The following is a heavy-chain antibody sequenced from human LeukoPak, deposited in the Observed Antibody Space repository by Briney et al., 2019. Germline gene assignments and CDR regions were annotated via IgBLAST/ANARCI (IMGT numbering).Heavy chain of an antibody. V-gene: IGHV4-59*01. Sequence: PSETLSLTCTVSGGSISSYYWSWIRQPPGKGLEWIGYIYYTGSTNYNPSLKSRVTISLDTSRNQFSLKLTSVTAADTAVYYCARADIVVDAFDIWGQGTMVTVSS. CDR2: IYYTGST. D-gene: IGHD2-15*01. CDR3: ARADIVVDAFDI. CDR1: GGSISSYY. J-gene: IGHJ3*02.